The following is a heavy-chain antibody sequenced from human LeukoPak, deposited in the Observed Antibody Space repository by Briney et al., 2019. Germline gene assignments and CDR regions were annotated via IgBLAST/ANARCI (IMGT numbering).Heavy chain of an antibody. CDR2: IKSKTDGGTT. D-gene: IGHD3-16*01. J-gene: IGHJ4*02. CDR3: TTDATLDYVWGSRLDY. CDR1: GFTFNNAW. Sequence: GGSLRLSCAASGFTFNNAWMSWVRQAPGKGLEWVGRIKSKTDGGTTDYAAPVTGRFTISRDDSKTTLYLQMNSLKTEDTAVYYCTTDATLDYVWGSRLDYWGQGTLVTVSS. V-gene: IGHV3-15*01.